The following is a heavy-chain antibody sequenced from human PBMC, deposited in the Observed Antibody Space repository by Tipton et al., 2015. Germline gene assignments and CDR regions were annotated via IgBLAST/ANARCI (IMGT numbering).Heavy chain of an antibody. D-gene: IGHD4-17*01. V-gene: IGHV5-51*01. Sequence: QLVQSGGEVKKPGESLKMSCKGSGYSFASYWIGWARQMPGKGLEWMGIIYPGDSETRYSPSFQGQVTISADKSISTAYLQWSSLKASDTAMYYCARQTTVTTDLDYWGQGTLVTVSS. J-gene: IGHJ4*02. CDR1: GYSFASYW. CDR3: ARQTTVTTDLDY. CDR2: IYPGDSET.